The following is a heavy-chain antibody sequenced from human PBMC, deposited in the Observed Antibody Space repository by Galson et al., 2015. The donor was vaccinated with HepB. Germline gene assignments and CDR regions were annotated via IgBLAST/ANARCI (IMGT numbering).Heavy chain of an antibody. D-gene: IGHD4-17*01. CDR2: ISSSSTYI. CDR3: ARVFGDYGDHDYFGD. V-gene: IGHV3-21*01. CDR1: GFTFSSYS. Sequence: SLRLSCAASGFTFSSYSMNWVRQAPGKGLEWVSSISSSSTYIYYADSLKGRFTISRDNAKNSLYLQMNSLRAEGTAVYYCARVFGDYGDHDYFGDWGQGTLVTVSS. J-gene: IGHJ4*02.